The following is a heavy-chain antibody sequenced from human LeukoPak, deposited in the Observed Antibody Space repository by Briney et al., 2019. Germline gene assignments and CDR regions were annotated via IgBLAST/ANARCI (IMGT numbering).Heavy chain of an antibody. V-gene: IGHV4-59*01. CDR2: IYYTGST. Sequence: MTSETLSLTCTVSGGSITNYYWSWIRQPPGKGLEWIGFIYYTGSTNYNPSLKSRVTISVLTSKNRFSLKLSSVTAADTAVYYCATLTGGDDAFDIWGQGTMVTVSS. J-gene: IGHJ3*02. CDR1: GGSITNYY. CDR3: ATLTGGDDAFDI. D-gene: IGHD4-23*01.